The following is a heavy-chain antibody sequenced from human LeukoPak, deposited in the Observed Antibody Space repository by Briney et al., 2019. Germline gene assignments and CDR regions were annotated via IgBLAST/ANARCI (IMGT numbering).Heavy chain of an antibody. CDR2: IIPIFGTA. CDR3: ARVGERSGDSALYYYYGMDV. Sequence: SVTVSCKASGGTFSSYAISWVRQAPGQGLEWMGGIIPIFGTANYAQKFQGRVTITADESTSTAYIELSSLRSEDTAVYYCARVGERSGDSALYYYYGMDVWGKGTTVTVSS. D-gene: IGHD4-17*01. V-gene: IGHV1-69*13. J-gene: IGHJ6*04. CDR1: GGTFSSYA.